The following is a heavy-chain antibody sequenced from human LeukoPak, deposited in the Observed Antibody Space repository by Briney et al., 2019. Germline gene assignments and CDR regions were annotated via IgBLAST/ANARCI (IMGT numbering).Heavy chain of an antibody. D-gene: IGHD4-17*01. J-gene: IGHJ4*02. CDR3: ARAYYGDYVRTYYFDY. CDR1: GGSISSGDYY. Sequence: PSQTLSLTCTVSGGSISSGDYYWSWIRQPPGKGLEWIGYIYYSGSTNYNPSLKSRVTISVDTSKNQFSLKLSSVTAADTAVYYCARAYYGDYVRTYYFDYWGQGTLVTVSS. CDR2: IYYSGST. V-gene: IGHV4-61*08.